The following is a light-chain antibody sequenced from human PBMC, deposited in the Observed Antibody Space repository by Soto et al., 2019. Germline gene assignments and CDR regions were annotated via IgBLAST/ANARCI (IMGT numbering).Light chain of an antibody. J-gene: IGKJ2*01. CDR1: QGISSF. CDR2: AAS. Sequence: DIQLTQSPSFLSASIGDRVTITCRASQGISSFLAWYRQKPGEAPNLLISAASTLQSGVPSRFSGSGSGTECTLTISSLQPEDFATYFGQQLNSHPPTFGQGTKLEIK. CDR3: QQLNSHPPT. V-gene: IGKV1-9*01.